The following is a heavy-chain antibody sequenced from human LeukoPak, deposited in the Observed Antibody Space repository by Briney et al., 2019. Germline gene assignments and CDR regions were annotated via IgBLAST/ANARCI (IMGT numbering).Heavy chain of an antibody. V-gene: IGHV3-53*01. D-gene: IGHD6-19*01. Sequence: PGGSLRLSCAASGFTVSSNYMSWVRQAPGKGLEWVSVIYSGGRTYYADSVKGRFTISRDNSKNTLYLQMNSLRAEDTAVYYCARASGAVAGLLPFDPWGQGTLVTVSS. J-gene: IGHJ5*02. CDR3: ARASGAVAGLLPFDP. CDR1: GFTVSSNY. CDR2: IYSGGRT.